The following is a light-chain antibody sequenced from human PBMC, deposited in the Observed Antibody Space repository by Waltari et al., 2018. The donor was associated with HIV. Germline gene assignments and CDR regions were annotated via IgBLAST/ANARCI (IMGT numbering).Light chain of an antibody. CDR3: QHYNSDPPR. CDR2: EAS. CDR1: LAISAN. J-gene: IGKJ2*03. V-gene: IGKV1-16*01. Sequence: DIQLTQSPSSLSASIGNRVTLTCRTCLAISANLDWFQQKPGKAPKALIYEASSLQSGGPSRFSGRGSGTDFSLTISSLQPEDFATYCFQHYNSDPPRFGQGAKLEIK.